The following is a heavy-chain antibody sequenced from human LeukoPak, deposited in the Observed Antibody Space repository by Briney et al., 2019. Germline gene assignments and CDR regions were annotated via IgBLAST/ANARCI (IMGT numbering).Heavy chain of an antibody. Sequence: GGSLRLSCAASGFTVSSNYMNWVRQAPGKGLEWVSVIYSGGSTYYADSVKGRFTISRDNSKNTLYLQMNSLRAEDTAVYYCARFSLPRSTYYFDHWGQGTLVTVSS. CDR1: GFTVSSNY. J-gene: IGHJ4*02. CDR2: IYSGGST. V-gene: IGHV3-53*01. CDR3: ARFSLPRSTYYFDH.